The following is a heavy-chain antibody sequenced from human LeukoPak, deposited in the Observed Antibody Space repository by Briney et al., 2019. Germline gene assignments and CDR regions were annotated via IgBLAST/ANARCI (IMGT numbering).Heavy chain of an antibody. D-gene: IGHD2-8*01. CDR1: GYTFTSYY. Sequence: ASVKVSCKASGYTFTSYYMHWVRQAPGQGLEWMGIINPSGGSTSYAQKFQGRVTMTRDTSTSTAYMELSSLRSEDTAVYYCAREGYCTNGVCYTGHYFDCWGQGTLVIVSS. CDR3: AREGYCTNGVCYTGHYFDC. V-gene: IGHV1-46*01. J-gene: IGHJ4*02. CDR2: INPSGGST.